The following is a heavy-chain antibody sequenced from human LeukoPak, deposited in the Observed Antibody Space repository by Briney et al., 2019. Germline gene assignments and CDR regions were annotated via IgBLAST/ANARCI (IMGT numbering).Heavy chain of an antibody. J-gene: IGHJ5*02. CDR2: IYTSGST. V-gene: IGHV4-59*10. CDR1: GGSFSSYY. CDR3: AGAFYDFWSGYFRDWFDP. Sequence: PSETLSLTCAVYGGSFSSYYWSWIRQPAGKGLEWIGRIYTSGSTNYNPSLKSRVTMSVDTSKNQFSLKLSSVTAADTAVYYCAGAFYDFWSGYFRDWFDPWGQGTLVTVSS. D-gene: IGHD3-3*01.